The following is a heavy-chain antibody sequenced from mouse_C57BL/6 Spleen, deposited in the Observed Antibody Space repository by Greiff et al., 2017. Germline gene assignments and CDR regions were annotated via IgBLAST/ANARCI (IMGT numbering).Heavy chain of an antibody. CDR1: GYSFTSYY. D-gene: IGHD1-1*01. CDR3: ARFITTVVARYFDV. Sequence: QVQLQQSGPELVKPGASVKISCKASGYSFTSYYIHWVKQRPGQGLEWIGWIYPGSGNTTYNEKFKGKATLTADTSSSTAYMQLSSLTSEDSAVYYCARFITTVVARYFDVWGTGTTVTVSS. V-gene: IGHV1-66*01. CDR2: IYPGSGNT. J-gene: IGHJ1*03.